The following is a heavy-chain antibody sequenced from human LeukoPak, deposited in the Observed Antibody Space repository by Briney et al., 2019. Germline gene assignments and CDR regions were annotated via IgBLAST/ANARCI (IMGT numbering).Heavy chain of an antibody. CDR2: INPNSSDT. Sequence: ASVKVSCKASGYTFTGYYMHWVREAPGQGLEWMGWINPNSSDTNYAQKFQGRVTMTRDTSISTAYMELSRLRSDDTAVYYCARDRGSDGYIFDYWGQGTLVTVSS. CDR3: ARDRGSDGYIFDY. V-gene: IGHV1-2*02. CDR1: GYTFTGYY. D-gene: IGHD5-24*01. J-gene: IGHJ4*02.